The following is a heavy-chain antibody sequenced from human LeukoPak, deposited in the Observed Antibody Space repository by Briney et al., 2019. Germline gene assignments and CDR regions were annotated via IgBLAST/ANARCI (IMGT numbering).Heavy chain of an antibody. Sequence: PGGSLRLSCAASGFTFSSYSMNWVRQAPGKGLEWVSSISSSSSYIYHADSVKGRFTISRDNAKNSLYLQMNSLRAEDTAVYYCAREGANDAFDIWGQGTMVTVSS. D-gene: IGHD1-26*01. V-gene: IGHV3-21*01. CDR1: GFTFSSYS. CDR2: ISSSSSYI. CDR3: AREGANDAFDI. J-gene: IGHJ3*02.